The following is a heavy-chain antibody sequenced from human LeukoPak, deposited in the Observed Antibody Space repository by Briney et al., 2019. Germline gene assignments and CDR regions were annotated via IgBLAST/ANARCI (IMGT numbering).Heavy chain of an antibody. CDR3: AKEYYYGSGSFLAGFFDY. Sequence: GGSLRLSCAASGFTFSSYAMTWVRQAPGEGLEWVSNISGSAGSTYYADSVKGRFTISRDNSKNTLYLQTNSLRAEDTAVYYCAKEYYYGSGSFLAGFFDYWGQGTLVTVSS. CDR1: GFTFSSYA. D-gene: IGHD3-10*01. V-gene: IGHV3-23*01. J-gene: IGHJ4*02. CDR2: ISGSAGST.